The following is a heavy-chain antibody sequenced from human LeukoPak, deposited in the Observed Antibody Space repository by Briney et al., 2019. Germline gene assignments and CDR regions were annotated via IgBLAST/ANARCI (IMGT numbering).Heavy chain of an antibody. Sequence: SETLSLTCTVSGGSISSGSYYWSWIRQPAGKGLEWIGRIYTSGSTNYNPSLKSRVTISVDTSKTQFSLKLSSVTAADTAVYYCARSGDCGGDCYSLPPDYWGQGTLVTVSS. CDR1: GGSISSGSYY. CDR3: ARSGDCGGDCYSLPPDY. CDR2: IYTSGST. J-gene: IGHJ4*02. D-gene: IGHD2-21*01. V-gene: IGHV4-61*02.